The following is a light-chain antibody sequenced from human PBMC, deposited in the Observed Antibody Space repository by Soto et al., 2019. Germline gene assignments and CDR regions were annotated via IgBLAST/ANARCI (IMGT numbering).Light chain of an antibody. V-gene: IGLV1-44*01. Sequence: QSVLTQPPSLSGTPGQSVTISCSGSSSNIEGNTVHWYQHLPGTAPTLLIYIDHNRPSGIPDRFSGSKSGTSASLAISGLQSEDEADYYCATWDDDLSAAVFGGGTQLTVL. CDR2: IDH. J-gene: IGLJ7*01. CDR1: SSNIEGNT. CDR3: ATWDDDLSAAV.